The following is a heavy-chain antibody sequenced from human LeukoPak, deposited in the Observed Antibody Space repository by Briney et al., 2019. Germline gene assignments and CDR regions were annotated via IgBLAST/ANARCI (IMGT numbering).Heavy chain of an antibody. D-gene: IGHD6-19*01. CDR1: GGSFSGYY. J-gene: IGHJ5*02. Sequence: SETLSLTCAVYGGSFSGYYWSWIRQPPGKGLEWIGEINHSGSTNYNPSLKNRVTISVDTSKNQFSLKLSSVTAADTAEYYCARVGSSGWYTWFDPWGQGTLVTVSS. CDR2: INHSGST. CDR3: ARVGSSGWYTWFDP. V-gene: IGHV4-34*01.